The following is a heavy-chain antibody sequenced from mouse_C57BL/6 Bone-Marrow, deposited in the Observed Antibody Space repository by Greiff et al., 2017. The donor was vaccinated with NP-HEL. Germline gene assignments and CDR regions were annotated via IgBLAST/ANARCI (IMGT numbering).Heavy chain of an antibody. J-gene: IGHJ3*01. CDR1: GFTSSSYA. D-gene: IGHD2-1*01. CDR2: ISDGGSYT. CDR3: ARAGNFPWFAY. V-gene: IGHV5-4*03. Sequence: EVKLMESGGGLVKPGGSLKLSCAASGFTSSSYAMSWVRQTPEKRLEWVATISDGGSYTYYPDNVKGRFTISRDNAKNNLYLQMSHLKSEDTAMYYCARAGNFPWFAYWGQGTLVTVSA.